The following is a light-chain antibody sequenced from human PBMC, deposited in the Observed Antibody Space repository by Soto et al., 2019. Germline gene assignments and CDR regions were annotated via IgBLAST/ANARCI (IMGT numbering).Light chain of an antibody. CDR3: QQCYMGWT. V-gene: IGKV1-5*01. J-gene: IGKJ1*01. Sequence: DIQMTQSPSTLSASGGERLTITCRASQSIGRFLAWYQHQPGKAPKLLIYDASTLESGVPSRFSGTGSGTEFTFSITSLQTEDFGTYYCQQCYMGWTFGQGTKVDIK. CDR1: QSIGRF. CDR2: DAS.